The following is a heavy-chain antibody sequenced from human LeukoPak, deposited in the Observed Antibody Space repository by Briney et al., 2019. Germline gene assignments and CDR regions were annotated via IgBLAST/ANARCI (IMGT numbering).Heavy chain of an antibody. CDR2: ISYSGRDT. CDR1: GFTFPNYA. D-gene: IGHD6-19*01. V-gene: IGHV3-23*05. J-gene: IGHJ6*02. Sequence: GGSLRLSCAASGFTFPNYAMSWVRQAPGKVLERVSTISYSGRDTYYADSLKGRFTISRDDIENTLFLQMNSLRVEDTAVYYCAKTGRNVASGWYFDYYYGLDVWGQGTTVTVSS. CDR3: AKTGRNVASGWYFDYYYGLDV.